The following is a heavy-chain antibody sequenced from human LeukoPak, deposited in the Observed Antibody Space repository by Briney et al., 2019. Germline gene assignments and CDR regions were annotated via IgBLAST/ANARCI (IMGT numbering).Heavy chain of an antibody. CDR1: RFTFSSYW. V-gene: IGHV3-7*05. CDR2: IKQDGSET. CDR3: ARDFGGNSIDY. Sequence: EGSLRLSCAASRFTFSSYWMSWVRQALGKGLEWVANIKQDGSETYYVDSVKGRFTISRDNAKNSLYLQMNGLRAEDTAVYYCARDFGGNSIDYWGQGTLVTVSS. D-gene: IGHD4-23*01. J-gene: IGHJ4*02.